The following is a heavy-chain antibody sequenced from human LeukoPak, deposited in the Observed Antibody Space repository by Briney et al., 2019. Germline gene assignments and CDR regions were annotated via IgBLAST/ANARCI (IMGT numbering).Heavy chain of an antibody. CDR3: AKAAGWELQEYFDY. V-gene: IGHV3-9*01. CDR1: GFTFDDYA. D-gene: IGHD1-26*01. J-gene: IGHJ4*02. Sequence: PGRSLRLSCAASGFTFDDYATHWVRQAPGKGLEWVSGISWNSGSIGYADSVKGRFTISRDNAKNSLYLQMNSLRAEDTALYYCAKAAGWELQEYFDYWGQGTLVTVSS. CDR2: ISWNSGSI.